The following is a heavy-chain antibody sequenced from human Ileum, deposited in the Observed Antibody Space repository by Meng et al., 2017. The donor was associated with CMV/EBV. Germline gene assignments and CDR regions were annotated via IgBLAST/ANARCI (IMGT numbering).Heavy chain of an antibody. V-gene: IGHV4-34*01. Sequence: LTCAVYGGSFSGYYWSWIRQPPGKGLEWIGEINHSGSTNYNPSHKSRVTISVDTSKNQFSLKLSSVTAADTAVYYCARGPTNLNWFDPWGQGTLVTVSS. D-gene: IGHD5-12*01. CDR1: GGSFSGYY. CDR2: INHSGST. CDR3: ARGPTNLNWFDP. J-gene: IGHJ5*02.